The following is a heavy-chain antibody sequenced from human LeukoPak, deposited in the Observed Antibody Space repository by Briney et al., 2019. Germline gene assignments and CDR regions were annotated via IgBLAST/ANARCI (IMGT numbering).Heavy chain of an antibody. CDR2: IYISGNT. Sequence: SETLSLTCTVSGGSISSYYWSWIRQPAGKGLEWIGRIYISGNTDYNPSLKSRVTMSVDKSKNQFSLKLNSVTAADTAVYYCARDRYYYDSSGYYYFDYWGQGTLVTVSS. CDR3: ARDRYYYDSSGYYYFDY. J-gene: IGHJ4*02. CDR1: GGSISSYY. D-gene: IGHD3-22*01. V-gene: IGHV4-4*07.